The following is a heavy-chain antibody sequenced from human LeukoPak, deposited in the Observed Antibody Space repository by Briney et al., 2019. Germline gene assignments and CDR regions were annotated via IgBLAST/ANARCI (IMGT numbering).Heavy chain of an antibody. Sequence: PSETLSLTCTVPGGSISSSYWSWIRQPAGKGLEWIGRIYTSGSTNYNPSLKSRVTMSVDTSKNQFSLKLSSVTAADTAVYYCARVRYCSSTSCYNGMDVWGQGTTVTVSS. J-gene: IGHJ6*02. V-gene: IGHV4-4*07. CDR1: GGSISSSY. CDR3: ARVRYCSSTSCYNGMDV. CDR2: IYTSGST. D-gene: IGHD2-2*02.